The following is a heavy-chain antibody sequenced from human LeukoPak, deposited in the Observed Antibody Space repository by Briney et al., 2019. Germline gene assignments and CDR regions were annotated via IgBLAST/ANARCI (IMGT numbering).Heavy chain of an antibody. Sequence: PSENLSLTCSVSGGSIHTYYWRWIRQAPGKGLEWIGYIYYFGNTDYNPSLKRRVTISVDTSKNQFSLNLRSVTAADTAVYYCEKLGSPRAFWGQGILVRVAS. J-gene: IGHJ4*02. CDR1: GGSIHTYY. D-gene: IGHD6-19*01. CDR3: EKLGSPRAF. CDR2: IYYFGNT. V-gene: IGHV4-59*08.